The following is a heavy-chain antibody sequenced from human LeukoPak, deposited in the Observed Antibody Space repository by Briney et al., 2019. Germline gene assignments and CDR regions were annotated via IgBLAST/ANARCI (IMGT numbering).Heavy chain of an antibody. CDR2: INEDGSIT. CDR3: GKDFTGARDY. V-gene: IGHV3-74*01. D-gene: IGHD7-27*01. CDR1: GFTFSSYW. J-gene: IGHJ4*02. Sequence: QPGGSLRLSCSASGFTFSSYWFHWVRQTPGKGLVWVSRINEDGSITNYADAVKGRCTISRDNAKNTLYLQMNSLRAEDTALYYCGKDFTGARDYWGQGTMVSVSS.